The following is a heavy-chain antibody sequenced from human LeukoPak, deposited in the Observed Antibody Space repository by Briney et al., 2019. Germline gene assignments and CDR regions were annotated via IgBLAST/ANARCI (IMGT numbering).Heavy chain of an antibody. J-gene: IGHJ4*02. CDR3: APAWGEYYFDY. D-gene: IGHD3-16*01. CDR1: GFTFSNYW. Sequence: GGSLRLSCAASGFTFSNYWMHWVRQAPGEGLVWVSRINSDGSTTTYADSVKGRFTISRDNAKNTLYLQMNSLRTEDTAVYYCAPAWGEYYFDYWGQGTLVTVSS. CDR2: INSDGSTT. V-gene: IGHV3-74*01.